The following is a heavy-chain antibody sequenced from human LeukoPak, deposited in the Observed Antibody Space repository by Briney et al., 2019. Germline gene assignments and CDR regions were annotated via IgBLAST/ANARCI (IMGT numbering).Heavy chain of an antibody. Sequence: GGSLRLSCTASGFSFSGHWMHWARQLPGKGLVWVSRISPTGSTTSYADSVKGRFTVSRDNAKNTLYLQVNNLRAEDTAVYYCSRGPNSNWSGLDFWGQGTLLTVSS. J-gene: IGHJ4*02. D-gene: IGHD6-6*01. CDR3: SRGPNSNWSGLDF. V-gene: IGHV3-74*01. CDR2: ISPTGSTT. CDR1: GFSFSGHW.